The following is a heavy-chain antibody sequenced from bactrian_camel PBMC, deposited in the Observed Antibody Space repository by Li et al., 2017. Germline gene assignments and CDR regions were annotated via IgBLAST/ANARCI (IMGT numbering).Heavy chain of an antibody. CDR1: GFTFRSHT. V-gene: IGHV3S67*01. CDR2: IDTDGST. D-gene: IGHD1*01. Sequence: VQLVESGGGLVQPGGPLRLSCAASGFTFRSHTMSWVRQAPGKSREGLAVIDTDGSTQYSDSVKGRFTISKGNVVNTLYLQMNSLKSEDSAVYYCAADLSFCDVAWVPDFRYLGQGTQVTVS. CDR3: AADLSFCDVAWVPDFRY. J-gene: IGHJ6*01.